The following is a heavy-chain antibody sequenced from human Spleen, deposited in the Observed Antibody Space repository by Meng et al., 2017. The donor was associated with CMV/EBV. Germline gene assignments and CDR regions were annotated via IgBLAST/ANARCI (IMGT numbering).Heavy chain of an antibody. D-gene: IGHD2-15*01. J-gene: IGHJ4*02. CDR2: INSNSGDT. V-gene: IGHV1-2*02. Sequence: ASVKVSCKASGYTFTAYYIHWVRQAPGHGLEWMGWINSNSGDTNYAQKFQGRVTITKDTSLTTTYMDVSRLTSDDTAMYYCARGSEDFVVEPPTVWSDFWGQGTMVTVSS. CDR1: GYTFTAYY. CDR3: ARGSEDFVVEPPTVWSDF.